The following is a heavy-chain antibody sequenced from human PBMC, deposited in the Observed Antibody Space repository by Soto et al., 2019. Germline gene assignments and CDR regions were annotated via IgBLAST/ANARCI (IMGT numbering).Heavy chain of an antibody. CDR2: ISHSGRT. CDR3: ARDSDYCTGGSCYGNFDF. CDR1: GGSISSGTYY. V-gene: IGHV4-31*03. D-gene: IGHD2-15*01. Sequence: PSETLSLICTVSGGSISSGTYYLTWVRPRPGEGLEWIGFISHSGRTYYNPSLKSRAAISVDTSENQFSLRLSSVTAADTAVYFCARDSDYCTGGSCYGNFDFWGQGTLVTVSS. J-gene: IGHJ4*02.